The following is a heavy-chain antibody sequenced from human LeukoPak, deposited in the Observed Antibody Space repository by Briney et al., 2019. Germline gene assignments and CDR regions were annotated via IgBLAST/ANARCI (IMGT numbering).Heavy chain of an antibody. J-gene: IGHJ3*02. Sequence: GGSLRLSCAASGFTFSSYGMHWVRQAPGKGLEWVAFIRYDGSNKYYADSVKGRFTISRDNSKNTLYLQMNSLRAEDTAVYYCAKAYYDFWSGPDAFDIWGQGTMVTVSS. V-gene: IGHV3-30*02. CDR2: IRYDGSNK. D-gene: IGHD3-3*01. CDR1: GFTFSSYG. CDR3: AKAYYDFWSGPDAFDI.